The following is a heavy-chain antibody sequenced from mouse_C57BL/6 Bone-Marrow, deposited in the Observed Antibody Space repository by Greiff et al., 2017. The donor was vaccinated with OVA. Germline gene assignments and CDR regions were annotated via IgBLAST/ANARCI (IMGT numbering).Heavy chain of an antibody. D-gene: IGHD1-1*01. CDR1: GYTFTSYW. CDR2: IDPSDSYT. CDR3: VSYYYGSSGNYFDY. Sequence: VQLQQPGAELVMPGASVKLSCKASGYTFTSYWMHWVKQRPGQGLEWIGEIDPSDSYTNYNQKFKGKSTLTVDKSSSTAYMQLSSLTSEDSAVYYCVSYYYGSSGNYFDYWGQGTTLTVSS. J-gene: IGHJ2*01. V-gene: IGHV1-69*01.